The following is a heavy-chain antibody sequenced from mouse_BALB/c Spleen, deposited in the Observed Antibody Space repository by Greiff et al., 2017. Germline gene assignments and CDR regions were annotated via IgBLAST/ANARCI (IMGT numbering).Heavy chain of an antibody. CDR2: INPDSSTI. CDR3: ARGYGKSYAMDY. V-gene: IGHV4-1*02. D-gene: IGHD2-10*02. Sequence: DVMLVESGGGLVQPGGSLKLSCAASGFDFSRYWMSWVRQAPGKGLEWIGEINPDSSTINYTPSLKDKFIISRDNAKNTLYLQMSKVRSEDTALYYCARGYGKSYAMDYWGQGTSVTVSS. J-gene: IGHJ4*01. CDR1: GFDFSRYW.